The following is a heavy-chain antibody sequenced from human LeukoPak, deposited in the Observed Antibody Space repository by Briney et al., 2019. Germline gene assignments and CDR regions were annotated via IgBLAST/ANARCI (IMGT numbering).Heavy chain of an antibody. J-gene: IGHJ6*02. V-gene: IGHV3-15*01. CDR1: GFTFNNAW. Sequence: GGSLRLSCAASGFTFNNAWMSWVRQAPGKGLEWVARIKSEEDGGTTDYAAPVKGRFTISRDNSKNTLYLQMNSLRAEDTAVYYCARGLGGRGYYYYGMDVWGQGTTVTVSS. CDR2: IKSEEDGGTT. CDR3: ARGLGGRGYYYYGMDV. D-gene: IGHD3-10*01.